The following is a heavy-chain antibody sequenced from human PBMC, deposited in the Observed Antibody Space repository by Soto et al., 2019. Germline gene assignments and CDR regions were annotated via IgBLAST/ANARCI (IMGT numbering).Heavy chain of an antibody. J-gene: IGHJ3*02. CDR3: ARGGGVGVAGSAAFDM. Sequence: QLHLVQSGAVVKKPGASVTVSCSASGYPVTAYYMHWVRQAPGRGLEWMGGINPATGAAKYTQTFQGRVPMPRDTSTSTVFMEMRGLTPGDTAVFYCARGGGVGVAGSAAFDMWGQGTLVTVSS. CDR1: GYPVTAYY. D-gene: IGHD3-3*01. CDR2: INPATGAA. V-gene: IGHV1-2*02.